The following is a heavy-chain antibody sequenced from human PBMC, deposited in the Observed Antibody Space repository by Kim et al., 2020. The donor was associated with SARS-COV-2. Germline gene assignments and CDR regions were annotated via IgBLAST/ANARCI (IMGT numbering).Heavy chain of an antibody. CDR2: DGSGK. CDR3: ARGNALAY. D-gene: IGHD3-16*01. V-gene: IGHV3-7*04. Sequence: DGSGKYYVDSVKGRFTISRDNAKNSLYLETNSLRAEDTAVYFCARGNALAYWGQGTLVTVSS. J-gene: IGHJ4*02.